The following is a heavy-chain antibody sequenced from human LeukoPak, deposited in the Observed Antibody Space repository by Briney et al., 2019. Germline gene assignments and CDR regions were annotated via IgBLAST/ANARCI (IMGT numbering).Heavy chain of an antibody. J-gene: IGHJ4*02. Sequence: GGSLRLSCAASGFTFSGSAMHWVRQASGKGLEWVGRIRSKANSYATAYAASVKGRFTISRDDSKNTAYLQMNSLKTEDTAVYYCTTRDDYTDGDFDYWGQGTLVTVSS. CDR3: TTRDDYTDGDFDY. CDR2: IRSKANSYAT. V-gene: IGHV3-73*01. CDR1: GFTFSGSA. D-gene: IGHD5-24*01.